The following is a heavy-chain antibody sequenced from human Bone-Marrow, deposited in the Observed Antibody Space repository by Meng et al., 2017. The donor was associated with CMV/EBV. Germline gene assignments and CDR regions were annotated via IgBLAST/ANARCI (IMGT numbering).Heavy chain of an antibody. CDR2: INSDGRST. CDR3: ATSPFWDNIKPERYSDY. J-gene: IGHJ4*02. CDR1: GFTFTSYW. Sequence: GESLKISCAASGFTFTSYWMHWVRQAPGKGLVWASRINSDGRSTNYADSVKGRFTISRDNARNTLYLQMNSLRAEDTAVYYCATSPFWDNIKPERYSDYWGQGTLVTVSS. D-gene: IGHD2/OR15-2a*01. V-gene: IGHV3-74*01.